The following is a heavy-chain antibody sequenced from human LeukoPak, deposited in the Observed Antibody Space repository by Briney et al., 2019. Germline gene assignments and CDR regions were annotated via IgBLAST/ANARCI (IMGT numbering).Heavy chain of an antibody. CDR3: ARDKSGYSGYDRYYYYYYYMDV. J-gene: IGHJ6*03. CDR2: ISSSSSTI. D-gene: IGHD5-12*01. V-gene: IGHV3-48*01. CDR1: GFAFTNYW. Sequence: PGGSLRLSCAASGFAFTNYWMSWVRQAPGKGLEWVSYISSSSSTIYYADSVKGRFTISRDNAKNSLYLQMNSLRAEDTAVYYCARDKSGYSGYDRYYYYYYYMDVWGKGTTVTVSS.